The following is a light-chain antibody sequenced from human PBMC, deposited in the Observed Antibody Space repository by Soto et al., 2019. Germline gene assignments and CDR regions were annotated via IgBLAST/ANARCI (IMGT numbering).Light chain of an antibody. J-gene: IGKJ2*01. Sequence: EIVLTQSPGTLSLSPGARATLSCRASQSVSSSYLAWYQQKPGQAPRLLIYGASSRATGIPDRFSGSGSGTDFPLTISRLEPKVFAVYSCQHYGSSRVYTFGRGTKLEIK. V-gene: IGKV3-20*01. CDR1: QSVSSSY. CDR3: QHYGSSRVYT. CDR2: GAS.